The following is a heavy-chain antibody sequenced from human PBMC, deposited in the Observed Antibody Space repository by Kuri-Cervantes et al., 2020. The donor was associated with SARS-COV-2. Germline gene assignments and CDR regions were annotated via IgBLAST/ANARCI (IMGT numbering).Heavy chain of an antibody. Sequence: SLKISCAASGFTFDDYAMHWVRQAPGKGLEWVSGISWNSGSIGYADSVKGRFTISRDNAKNSLYLQMNSLRDEDTAVYYCARDLDYDFWSGYYSAFDIWGQGTMVTVSS. CDR3: ARDLDYDFWSGYYSAFDI. CDR1: GFTFDDYA. J-gene: IGHJ3*02. V-gene: IGHV3-9*01. D-gene: IGHD3-3*01. CDR2: ISWNSGSI.